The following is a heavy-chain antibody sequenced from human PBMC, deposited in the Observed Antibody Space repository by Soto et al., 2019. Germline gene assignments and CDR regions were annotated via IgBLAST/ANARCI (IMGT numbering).Heavy chain of an antibody. CDR3: AHSLYGDYVEGYFDY. J-gene: IGHJ4*02. D-gene: IGHD4-17*01. Sequence: QITFKESGPTLVKPTQTLTLTCTFSGFSLSTSGVGVGWIRQPPGKALEWLSLIYWDDDKRYSPSLKSRLTITKDTSKNQVVLTMTNMDPVDTATYYCAHSLYGDYVEGYFDYWGQGTLVTVSS. CDR1: GFSLSTSGVG. CDR2: IYWDDDK. V-gene: IGHV2-5*02.